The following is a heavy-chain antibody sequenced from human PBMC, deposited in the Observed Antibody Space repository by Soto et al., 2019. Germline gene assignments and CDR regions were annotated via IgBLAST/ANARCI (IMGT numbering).Heavy chain of an antibody. CDR1: GGSVGSSSYY. J-gene: IGHJ4*02. V-gene: IGHV4-39*01. CDR3: ARHASRGYSTSWYFED. Sequence: SETLSFTCNVSGGSVGSSSYYWGWIRQAPGKGLEWIVSTYYSAGTYYNPSLKSRVTTSMDASKNQFSLTVTSVTAADTAIYYCARHASRGYSTSWYFEDWGQGTPVTVSS. CDR2: TYYSAGT. D-gene: IGHD2-2*01.